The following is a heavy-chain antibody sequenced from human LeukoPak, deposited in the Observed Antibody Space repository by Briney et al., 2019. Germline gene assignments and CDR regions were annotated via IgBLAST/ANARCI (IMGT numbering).Heavy chain of an antibody. Sequence: GGSLRLSCATSGFAFGTYAMSWVRQAPGKGLEWFSAISGSGGSTYYADSVKGRFTISRDNSENTLYLHMNSLRAEDTAVYYCAKTLDNSGYRGEPLDYWGQGTLVAASS. V-gene: IGHV3-23*01. CDR2: ISGSGGST. D-gene: IGHD3-22*01. CDR1: GFAFGTYA. J-gene: IGHJ4*02. CDR3: AKTLDNSGYRGEPLDY.